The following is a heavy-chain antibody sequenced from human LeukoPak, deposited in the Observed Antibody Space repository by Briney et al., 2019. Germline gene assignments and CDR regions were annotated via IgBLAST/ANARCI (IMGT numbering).Heavy chain of an antibody. D-gene: IGHD5-18*01. Sequence: GGSLRLSCAASGFTFSSYAMHWVRQAPGKGLEYVSAISSNGGSTYYANSVKGRFTISRDNSKNTLYLQMGSLRAEDMAVYYCARGLGYSYGYGYYFDYWGQGTLVTVSS. V-gene: IGHV3-64*01. CDR3: ARGLGYSYGYGYYFDY. CDR1: GFTFSSYA. CDR2: ISSNGGST. J-gene: IGHJ4*02.